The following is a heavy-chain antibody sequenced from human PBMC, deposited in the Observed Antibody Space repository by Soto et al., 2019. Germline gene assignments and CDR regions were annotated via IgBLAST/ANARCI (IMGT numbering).Heavy chain of an antibody. CDR2: ISAYNGNT. Sequence: QVQLVQSGAEVKKPGASVKVSCKASGYTFTSYGISWVRQAPGQGLEWMGWISAYNGNTNYAQKLQGEGTMTTHTSTGTAYRELRSRRADDTAVYYFARLFTYYYGSGSFGVDPWGQGTLVTVSS. J-gene: IGHJ5*02. CDR3: ARLFTYYYGSGSFGVDP. D-gene: IGHD3-10*01. V-gene: IGHV1-18*01. CDR1: GYTFTSYG.